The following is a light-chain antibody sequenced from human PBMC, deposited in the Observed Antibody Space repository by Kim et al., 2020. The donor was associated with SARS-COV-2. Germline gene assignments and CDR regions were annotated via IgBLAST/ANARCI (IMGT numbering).Light chain of an antibody. CDR1: NIGTKS. J-gene: IGLJ2*01. Sequence: SYELTQPPSVSVAPGKTASITCGGNNIGTKSVHWYQQKPGQAPVVVIYYDRDRPSGIPERFSGSNSGNTATLTISRVEAGDEADYYCQVWDSSSDHPLVVFGGGTQLPVL. CDR3: QVWDSSSDHPLVV. CDR2: YDR. V-gene: IGLV3-21*04.